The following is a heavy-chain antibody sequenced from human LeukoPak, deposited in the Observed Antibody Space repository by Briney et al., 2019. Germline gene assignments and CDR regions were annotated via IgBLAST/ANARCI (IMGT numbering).Heavy chain of an antibody. J-gene: IGHJ4*02. D-gene: IGHD6-13*01. V-gene: IGHV4-39*02. CDR2: IYYSGST. CDR3: ARMRYSSSWYQDY. CDR1: GGSISSSSYY. Sequence: SETLSLTCTVSGGSISSSSYYWGWIRQSPGKGLEWVGSIYYSGSTYYNPSLRSRVSISVDSSKNHFSLKLSSVTAADTAVYYCARMRYSSSWYQDYWGQGTLVTVSS.